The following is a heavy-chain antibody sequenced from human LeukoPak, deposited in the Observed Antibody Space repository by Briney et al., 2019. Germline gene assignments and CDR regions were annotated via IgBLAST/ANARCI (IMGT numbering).Heavy chain of an antibody. CDR2: MNPNSFNT. V-gene: IGHV1-8*02. Sequence: ASVKVSCKASGYTFTSHDIKWVRQAPGPGLEWMGWMNPNSFNTGYAQKFQGRVTITRNTSISTAYMELSSLGSEFTAVYYCASPTPFCSITSCYVDVFDIWGQRTMVTVSS. D-gene: IGHD2-2*01. J-gene: IGHJ3*02. CDR3: ASPTPFCSITSCYVDVFDI. CDR1: GYTFTSHD.